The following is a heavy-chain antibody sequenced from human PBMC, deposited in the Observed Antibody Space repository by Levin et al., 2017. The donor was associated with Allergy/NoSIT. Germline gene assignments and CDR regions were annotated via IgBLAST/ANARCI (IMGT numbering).Heavy chain of an antibody. Sequence: GGSLRLSCAASGFTFSSYAMHWVRQAPGKGLEWVAVIWYDGSNVYYADSVKGRFTISRDNSNNTLYVQMNSLRAEDTAVYYCARDRVMLTFGRVRLIETFDYWGQGTLVTVSS. CDR1: GFTFSSYA. CDR3: ARDRVMLTFGRVRLIETFDY. CDR2: IWYDGSNV. V-gene: IGHV3-33*01. J-gene: IGHJ4*02. D-gene: IGHD3-16*01.